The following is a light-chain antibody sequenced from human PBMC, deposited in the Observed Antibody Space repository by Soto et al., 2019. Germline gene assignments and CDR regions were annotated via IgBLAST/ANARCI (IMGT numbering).Light chain of an antibody. V-gene: IGKV1-13*02. Sequence: AIQLTQSPSSLSASVGDRVTITCRASQGTSSALAWYQQKPGKAPKLLIYDASSLESGVPSRFSGSGSGTDFTLTISCLQPEDFATYYCQQFNSYPSFCQGTRLESK. CDR2: DAS. CDR3: QQFNSYPS. J-gene: IGKJ5*01. CDR1: QGTSSA.